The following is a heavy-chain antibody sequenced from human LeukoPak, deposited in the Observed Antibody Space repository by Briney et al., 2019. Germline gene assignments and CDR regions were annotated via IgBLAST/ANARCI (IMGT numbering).Heavy chain of an antibody. CDR2: IHYSGST. J-gene: IGHJ3*01. Sequence: PSETPSLTCTVSRDSIKTYYWSWIRQPPGKGLEWIGNIHYSGSTKYNPSLKSRVTISVDTSKNQFSLRVTSLTAADTAVYYCARLGALHDAFDVWGQGTLVTVSS. CDR3: ARLGALHDAFDV. D-gene: IGHD3-16*01. V-gene: IGHV4-59*12. CDR1: RDSIKTYY.